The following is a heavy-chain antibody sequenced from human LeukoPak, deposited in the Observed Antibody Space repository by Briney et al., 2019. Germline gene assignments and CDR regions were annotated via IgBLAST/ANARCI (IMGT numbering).Heavy chain of an antibody. CDR1: GVTFINYA. Sequence: SVKVSCKASGVTFINYALSWVRQAPGQGLEWMGGIIPIFKTVDYAQKFQGRVTITADESTSTAYMELSSLKSEDTAIYYCARVKETAPVAAAIPYYFDRWGQGTLVTVSS. D-gene: IGHD2-2*01. CDR2: IIPIFKTV. J-gene: IGHJ4*02. V-gene: IGHV1-69*01. CDR3: ARVKETAPVAAAIPYYFDR.